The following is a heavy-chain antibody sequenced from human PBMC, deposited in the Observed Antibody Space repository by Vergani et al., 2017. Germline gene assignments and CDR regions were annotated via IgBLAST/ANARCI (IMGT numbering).Heavy chain of an antibody. V-gene: IGHV1-2*04. D-gene: IGHD3-22*01. CDR2: INPNSGGT. CDR1: GYTFTSYG. J-gene: IGHJ5*02. CDR3: ARLIEVDSASLFDP. Sequence: QVQLVQSGAEVKKPGASVKVSCKASGYTFTSYGISWVRQAPGQGLEWMGWINPNSGGTNYAQKCQGWVTMTRETSISTAYMELSRLRSDDTAVYYCARLIEVDSASLFDPWGQGTLVTVSS.